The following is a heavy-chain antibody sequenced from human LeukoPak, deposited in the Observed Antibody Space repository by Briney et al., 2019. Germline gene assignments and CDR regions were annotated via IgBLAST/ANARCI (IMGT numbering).Heavy chain of an antibody. D-gene: IGHD3-16*02. CDR2: ISGSGGST. Sequence: GGSLRLPCAASGFTFSSYAMSWVRQAPGKGLEWVSAISGSGGSTYYADSVKGRFTISRDNSKNTLYLQMNSLRAEDTAVYYCAKLHHVVTFGGVIADPFDYWGQGTLVTVSS. V-gene: IGHV3-23*01. CDR3: AKLHHVVTFGGVIADPFDY. J-gene: IGHJ4*02. CDR1: GFTFSSYA.